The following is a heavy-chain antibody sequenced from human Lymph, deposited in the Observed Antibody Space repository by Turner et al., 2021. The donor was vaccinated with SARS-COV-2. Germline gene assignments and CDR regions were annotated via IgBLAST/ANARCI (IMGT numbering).Heavy chain of an antibody. V-gene: IGHV3-30*18. CDR2: IAYDGSNK. CDR1: GFTFRTYG. CDR3: AKMGGVYCSGGNCYSGRLDY. J-gene: IGHJ4*02. D-gene: IGHD2-15*01. Sequence: VQRVSSGVGVVHPGGFVVPSGAGSGFTFRTYGMHWVRQAPGKGLEWVAVIAYDGSNKYYSDSVKGRFTISRDNSQNTLYLQMNSLRAEDTAVYYCAKMGGVYCSGGNCYSGRLDYWGQGTLVTVSS.